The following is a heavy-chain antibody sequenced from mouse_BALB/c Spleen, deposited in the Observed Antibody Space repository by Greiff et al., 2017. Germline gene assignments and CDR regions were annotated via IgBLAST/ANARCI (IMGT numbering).Heavy chain of an antibody. CDR2: IYPGDGDT. V-gene: IGHV1-87*01. CDR1: GYTFTSYW. D-gene: IGHD2-4*01. J-gene: IGHJ2*01. Sequence: VQLQQSGAELARPGASVKLSCKASGYTFTSYWMQWVKQRPGQGLEWIGAIYPGDGDTRYTQKFKGKATLTADKSSSTAYMQLSSLASEDSAVYYCARGGITTVDYWGQGTTLTVSS. CDR3: ARGGITTVDY.